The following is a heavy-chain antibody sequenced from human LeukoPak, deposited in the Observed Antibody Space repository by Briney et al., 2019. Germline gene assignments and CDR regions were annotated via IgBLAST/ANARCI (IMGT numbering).Heavy chain of an antibody. J-gene: IGHJ4*02. D-gene: IGHD2-21*02. CDR1: VFSFSSYW. CDR2: INSDGSST. CDR3: ARAYCGCDCYPDY. Sequence: GGSLRLSCAASVFSFSSYWMHWVRQAPGKGLVWVSRINSDGSSTSYADSVKGRFTISRDNAKNTLYLQMNSLRAEDTAVYYCARAYCGCDCYPDYWGQGTLVTVSS. V-gene: IGHV3-74*01.